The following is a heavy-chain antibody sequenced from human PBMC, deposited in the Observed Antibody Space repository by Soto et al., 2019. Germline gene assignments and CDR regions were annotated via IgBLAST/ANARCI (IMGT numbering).Heavy chain of an antibody. CDR2: INAGYGNT. CDR3: ARDTGDGNFDF. J-gene: IGHJ4*02. CDR1: GYTFSSYA. Sequence: SVKVSCKASGYTFSSYAMHWVRQAPGQRLEWMGWINAGYGNTKSSQKFQDRVTISRDTSASTAYMELTSLRSEDTAVYYCARDTGDGNFDFWGQGTLVTVSS. D-gene: IGHD7-27*01. V-gene: IGHV1-3*01.